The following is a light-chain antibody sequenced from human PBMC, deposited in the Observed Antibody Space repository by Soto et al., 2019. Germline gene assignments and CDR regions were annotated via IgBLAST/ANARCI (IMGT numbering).Light chain of an antibody. V-gene: IGKV3-11*01. CDR3: QQRSNWPTWT. CDR2: DAS. J-gene: IGKJ1*01. Sequence: IVLTQSPATLSLSPGDRATLSGRTSQSDSGYLAWYQHNPGQAPSLLIYDASNRATGIPDRFSGGGSGTDFTLTISSLEPEDFAVYYCQQRSNWPTWTFGQGTTVEIK. CDR1: QSDSGY.